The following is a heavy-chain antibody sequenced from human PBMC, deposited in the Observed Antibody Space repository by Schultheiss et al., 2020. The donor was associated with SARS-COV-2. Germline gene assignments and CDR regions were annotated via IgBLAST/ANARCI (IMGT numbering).Heavy chain of an antibody. CDR3: ARGGVIAAAGTDYYYYGMDV. CDR2: MNPNSGNT. J-gene: IGHJ6*02. D-gene: IGHD6-13*01. V-gene: IGHV1-8*02. Sequence: GSLRLSCKASGYTFTSYGISWVRQAPGQGLEWMGWMNPNSGNTGYAQKFQGRVTMTRNTSISTAYMELSSLRSEDTAVYYCARGGVIAAAGTDYYYYGMDVWGQGTTVTVSS. CDR1: GYTFTSYG.